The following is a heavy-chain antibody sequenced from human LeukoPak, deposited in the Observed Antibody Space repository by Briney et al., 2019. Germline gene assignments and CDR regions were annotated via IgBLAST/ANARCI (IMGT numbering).Heavy chain of an antibody. CDR1: GGSISSSNW. D-gene: IGHD2-15*01. Sequence: SETLSLTCAVSGGSISSSNWWSWVRQPPGKGLEWIGEIYHSGSTYYNPSLTSRVTISVDTSKNQFSLKLSSVTAADTAVYYCARGYCSGGSCRNFDYWGQGTLVTVSS. J-gene: IGHJ4*02. CDR3: ARGYCSGGSCRNFDY. V-gene: IGHV4-4*02. CDR2: IYHSGST.